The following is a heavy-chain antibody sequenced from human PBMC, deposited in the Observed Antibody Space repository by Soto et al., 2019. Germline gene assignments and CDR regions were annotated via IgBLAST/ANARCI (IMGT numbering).Heavy chain of an antibody. V-gene: IGHV1-2*04. D-gene: IGHD4-4*01. Sequence: QVQLVQSGAEVKKPGASVNVCCRASGYTFNDYFLHWVRQAPGQGLEWMGWINPNSGSTHFAEKFEGLVTMTRDASITTVYLVINRLRSDDTAVYYCARVTATSPDAWLDPWGQGTLVTVSS. CDR1: GYTFNDYF. CDR3: ARVTATSPDAWLDP. J-gene: IGHJ5*02. CDR2: INPNSGST.